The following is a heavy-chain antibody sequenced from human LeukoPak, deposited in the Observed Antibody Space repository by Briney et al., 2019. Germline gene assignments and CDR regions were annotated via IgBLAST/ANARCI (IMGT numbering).Heavy chain of an antibody. J-gene: IGHJ5*02. CDR3: ARRGPDSDWFDP. Sequence: GESLKISCKGSGYRFTTYWIGWVRQMPGKGLEWMGIIFPGDSDTTYSSSFQGQVTISADKSINTAYLQWSSLKASDTAIYYCARRGPDSDWFDPWGQGTLVTVSS. CDR1: GYRFTTYW. V-gene: IGHV5-51*01. D-gene: IGHD3-10*01. CDR2: IFPGDSDT.